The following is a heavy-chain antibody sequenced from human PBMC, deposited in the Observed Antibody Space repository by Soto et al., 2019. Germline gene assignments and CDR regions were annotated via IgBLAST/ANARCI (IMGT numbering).Heavy chain of an antibody. D-gene: IGHD3-10*01. CDR3: ARDANYGLYYFDH. V-gene: IGHV4-38-2*02. CDR1: GYFISNGYY. CDR2: IYPTGTT. Sequence: SETLSLTCAVSGYFISNGYYWDWIRQPPGKGLEWIGSIYPTGTTYYNPSLKSRVTISVDTSKNHFSLKLTSVTAADTAVYYCARDANYGLYYFDHWGRGTLVTVSS. J-gene: IGHJ4*01.